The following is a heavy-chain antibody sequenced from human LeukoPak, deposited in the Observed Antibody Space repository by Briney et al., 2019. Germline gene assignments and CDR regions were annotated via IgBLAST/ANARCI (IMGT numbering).Heavy chain of an antibody. CDR2: IIPIFGTA. V-gene: IGHV1-69*13. CDR3: ARRRYSSSSKSAFDI. Sequence: SVKVSCKASGGTFSSYAISWVRQAPGQGLEWMGGIIPIFGTANYAQKFQGRVTITADESTSTAYMELSSLRSEDTAVYYCARRRYSSSSKSAFDIWGQGTMVTVSS. D-gene: IGHD6-6*01. CDR1: GGTFSSYA. J-gene: IGHJ3*02.